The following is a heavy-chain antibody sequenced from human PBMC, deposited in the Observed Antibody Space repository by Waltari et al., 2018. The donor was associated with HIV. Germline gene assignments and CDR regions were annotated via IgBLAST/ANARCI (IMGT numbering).Heavy chain of an antibody. V-gene: IGHV3-23*01. CDR1: GFSFSIYA. J-gene: IGHJ4*02. CDR3: AKTPGR. D-gene: IGHD1-26*01. Sequence: EVRLLESGGGLVKPGGSLRLSCAASGFSFSIYAMGWVRQAPGKGLELISAVSSSGTYTYYADSVKGRFIVSRDNSKNTLYLQMHSLRGEDTALYYCAKTPGRWGQGTLVTVSS. CDR2: VSSSGTYT.